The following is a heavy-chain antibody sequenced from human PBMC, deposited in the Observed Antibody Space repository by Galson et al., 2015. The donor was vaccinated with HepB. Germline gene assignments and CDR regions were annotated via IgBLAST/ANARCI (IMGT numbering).Heavy chain of an antibody. CDR1: GYGLTNYD. CDR3: ARFGYQMLRTALDS. D-gene: IGHD2-2*01. CDR2: INTNTGHP. J-gene: IGHJ4*02. Sequence: SVKVSCKASGYGLTNYDMNWVRQAPGQGLEWMGWINTNTGHPTYAQGFTGRFVFSLDSSVSTAFLQISSLKAEDTAVYYCARFGYQMLRTALDSWGQGTLVTVSS. V-gene: IGHV7-4-1*02.